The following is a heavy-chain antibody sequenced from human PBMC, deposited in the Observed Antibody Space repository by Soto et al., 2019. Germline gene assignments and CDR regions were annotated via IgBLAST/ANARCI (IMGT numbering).Heavy chain of an antibody. J-gene: IGHJ6*02. D-gene: IGHD4-17*01. CDR3: ASWGRDYGDYSPYGMDV. CDR1: GGTFSSYT. CDR2: IIPILGIA. Sequence: QVQLVQSGAEVKKPGSSVKVSCKASGGTFSSYTISWVRQAPGQGLEWMGRIIPILGIANYAQKFQGRVTITADKSTSTAYMELSSLRSEDTAVYYCASWGRDYGDYSPYGMDVWGQGTTVTVSS. V-gene: IGHV1-69*02.